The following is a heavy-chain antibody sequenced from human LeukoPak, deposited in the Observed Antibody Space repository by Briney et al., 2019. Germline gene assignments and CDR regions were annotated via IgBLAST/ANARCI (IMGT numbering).Heavy chain of an antibody. J-gene: IGHJ4*02. V-gene: IGHV4-59*11. D-gene: IGHD5-18*01. CDR1: GGSMATHH. Sequence: NPSETLSLTCTVSGGSMATHHWNWLRQTPGKGLEWLGYVFDSGRTKVNPSLTSRVPLSTDTSKNQLSLRLSSVTAADTAVYYCTTIKRGDIFGYFDFWGQGILVTVSS. CDR2: VFDSGRT. CDR3: TTIKRGDIFGYFDF.